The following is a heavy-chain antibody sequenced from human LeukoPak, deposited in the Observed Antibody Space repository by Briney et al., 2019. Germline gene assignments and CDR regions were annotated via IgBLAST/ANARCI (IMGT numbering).Heavy chain of an antibody. V-gene: IGHV1-2*02. Sequence: ASVKVSCKASGYTFTGYYMHWVRQAPGQGLEWMGWINPNSGGTNYAQKFQGRVTMTRDTSISTAYMELSRLRSDDTAVYYCALEGILVVPARPNYFYYYYMDIWAKGTTVTVSS. J-gene: IGHJ6*03. D-gene: IGHD2-2*01. CDR2: INPNSGGT. CDR3: ALEGILVVPARPNYFYYYYMDI. CDR1: GYTFTGYY.